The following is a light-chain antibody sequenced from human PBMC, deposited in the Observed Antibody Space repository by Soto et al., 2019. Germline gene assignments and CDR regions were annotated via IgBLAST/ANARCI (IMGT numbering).Light chain of an antibody. Sequence: DFQMTQSPSSLSASFGDRVTITCRSSQNIDIFLNWYQQRPGKAPNLLVYGASTLLSGVPSRFIGSGSGTHFTLTIDGVQPEDVGTYFCHQTYTVPRTFGQGTKVEIK. V-gene: IGKV1-39*01. J-gene: IGKJ1*01. CDR1: QNIDIF. CDR2: GAS. CDR3: HQTYTVPRT.